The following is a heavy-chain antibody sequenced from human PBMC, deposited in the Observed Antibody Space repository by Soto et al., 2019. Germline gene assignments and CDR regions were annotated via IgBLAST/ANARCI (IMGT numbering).Heavy chain of an antibody. D-gene: IGHD6-13*01. CDR3: AKDFYRRSSWGFDY. CDR2: ISYDGSNK. CDR1: GFTFSSYG. V-gene: IGHV3-30*18. J-gene: IGHJ4*02. Sequence: QVQLVESGGGVVQPGRSLRLSCAASGFTFSSYGMHWVRQAPGKGLEWVAVISYDGSNKYYADSVKGRFTISRDNSKNTLYLQMNSLRAEDTAVYYCAKDFYRRSSWGFDYGGQGTLVTVSS.